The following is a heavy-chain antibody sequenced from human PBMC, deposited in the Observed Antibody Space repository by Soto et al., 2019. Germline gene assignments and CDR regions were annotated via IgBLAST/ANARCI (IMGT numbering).Heavy chain of an antibody. CDR3: AKIESRFFYDSTGYYPFDY. CDR1: GFPFSNYA. D-gene: IGHD3-22*01. V-gene: IGHV3-23*01. CDR2: LSGIGVST. J-gene: IGHJ4*02. Sequence: GGSLRLPCVASGFPFSNYAMTWVRQAPGKGLEWVSALSGIGVSTYYADSVMGRFAISRDNSKNTVFLQMNSLRAEDTAVYYCAKIESRFFYDSTGYYPFDYWGQGTLVTVSS.